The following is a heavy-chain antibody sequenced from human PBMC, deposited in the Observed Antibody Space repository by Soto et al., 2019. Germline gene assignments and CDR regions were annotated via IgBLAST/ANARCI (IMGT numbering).Heavy chain of an antibody. V-gene: IGHV3-33*01. CDR2: ICYDGSNK. CDR1: GFTFSSYC. CDR3: AREYYHDSSGDTGYGMDV. D-gene: IGHD3-22*01. Sequence: PXVCLRLYCAASGFTFSSYCVHWVRQAPGKGLEWVAVICYDGSNKYYADSVKGRFTISRDNSKNTLYLQMNSLRAEDTAVYYCAREYYHDSSGDTGYGMDVWGQGTTVTVSS. J-gene: IGHJ6*02.